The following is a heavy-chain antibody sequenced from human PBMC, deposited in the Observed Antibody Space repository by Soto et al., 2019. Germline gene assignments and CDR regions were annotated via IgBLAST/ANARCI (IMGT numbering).Heavy chain of an antibody. Sequence: EVQLLESGGGLVQPGGSLRLSCAASGFTFSSYAMSWVRQGPGEGLEWVSAISVSVDTTNYADSVTGRFIISRYNSKHTLYLQMNSLRAEDTAVYYCAKEERSQYFDYLGQGTLVTVSS. CDR2: ISVSVDTT. V-gene: IGHV3-23*01. CDR3: AKEERSQYFDY. CDR1: GFTFSSYA. J-gene: IGHJ4*02. D-gene: IGHD1-1*01.